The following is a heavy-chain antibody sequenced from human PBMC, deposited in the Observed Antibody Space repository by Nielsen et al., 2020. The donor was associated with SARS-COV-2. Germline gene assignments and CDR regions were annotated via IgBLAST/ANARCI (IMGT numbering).Heavy chain of an antibody. J-gene: IGHJ4*02. Sequence: WGSLRLSCAASGFTFSSYSMNWVRQAPGKGLEWVSSISSSSSYIYYADSVKGRFTISRDNAKNSLYLQMNSLRAEDTAVYYCARAVTAMGRRTYYFDYWGQGTLVTVSS. CDR2: ISSSSSYI. CDR1: GFTFSSYS. V-gene: IGHV3-21*01. CDR3: ARAVTAMGRRTYYFDY. D-gene: IGHD5-18*01.